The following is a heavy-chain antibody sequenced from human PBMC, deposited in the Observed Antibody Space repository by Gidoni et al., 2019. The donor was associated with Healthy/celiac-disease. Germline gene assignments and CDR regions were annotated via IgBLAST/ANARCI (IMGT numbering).Heavy chain of an antibody. V-gene: IGHV1-69*01. CDR2: IIPICGTA. J-gene: IGHJ3*02. CDR3: ARDKTGADAFDI. D-gene: IGHD1-1*01. Sequence: QVQLVQSGAGVKKPGSSVKFSCKSSGGTFSSYAIRWVRQAPGQGLEWMGGIIPICGTANYAQKFQGRVTITADESTSIAYMELSSLRSEDTAVYYCARDKTGADAFDIWGQGTMVTVSS. CDR1: GGTFSSYA.